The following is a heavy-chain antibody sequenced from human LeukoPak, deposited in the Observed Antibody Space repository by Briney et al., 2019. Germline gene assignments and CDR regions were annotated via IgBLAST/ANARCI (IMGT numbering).Heavy chain of an antibody. CDR2: IYYSGST. V-gene: IGHV4-39*01. D-gene: IGHD4-23*01. CDR3: ARRIVVTRGFDY. J-gene: IGHJ4*02. Sequence: SETLSLTCTVSGGSISSSSYYWGWIRQPPGKGLEWIGSIYYSGSTYYNPSLKSRVTISVDTSKNQFSLKLSSVAAADTAVYYCARRIVVTRGFDYWGQGTLVTVSS. CDR1: GGSISSSSYY.